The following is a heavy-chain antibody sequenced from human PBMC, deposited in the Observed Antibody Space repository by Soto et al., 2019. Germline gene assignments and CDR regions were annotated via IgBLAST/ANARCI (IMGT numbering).Heavy chain of an antibody. Sequence: QVQLVESGGGVVQPGRSLRLSCAASGFTFSSYAMHWVRQAPGKGLEWVAVISYDGSNKYYADSVKGRFTISRDNSKNTLYLQMNSLRAADTAVYYCARDSAYYYYGMDVWGQGTTVTVSS. D-gene: IGHD6-19*01. V-gene: IGHV3-30-3*01. CDR3: ARDSAYYYYGMDV. CDR1: GFTFSSYA. CDR2: ISYDGSNK. J-gene: IGHJ6*02.